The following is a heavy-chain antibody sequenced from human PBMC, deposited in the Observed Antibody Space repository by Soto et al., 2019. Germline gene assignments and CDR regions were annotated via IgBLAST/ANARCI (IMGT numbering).Heavy chain of an antibody. J-gene: IGHJ3*02. Sequence: SQTLSLTCAISGDSVSSNSVVWNWIRQSPSRGLEWLGRTYYRSQWYNEYVVFVKSRITINPDTSKNQFSLQLNSVTPEDTAVYFCGRGIYDTSVGTAFDNWGQGTMVTVSS. CDR3: GRGIYDTSVGTAFDN. V-gene: IGHV6-1*01. CDR1: GDSVSSNSVV. D-gene: IGHD3-22*01. CDR2: TYYRSQWYN.